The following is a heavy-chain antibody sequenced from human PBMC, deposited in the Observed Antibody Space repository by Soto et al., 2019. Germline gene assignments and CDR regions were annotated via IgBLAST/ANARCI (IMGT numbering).Heavy chain of an antibody. Sequence: QVQLVQSGAEVKKPGSSVKVSCKASGGTFSSYAISWVRQAPGQGLEWMGGIIPIFGTANYAQKFQGRVTITADESTSTAYMELSSLRSEDTAVYYCATDGWETTVATYYYYGMDVWGQGTTVTVSS. J-gene: IGHJ6*02. D-gene: IGHD4-17*01. CDR3: ATDGWETTVATYYYYGMDV. CDR1: GGTFSSYA. V-gene: IGHV1-69*01. CDR2: IIPIFGTA.